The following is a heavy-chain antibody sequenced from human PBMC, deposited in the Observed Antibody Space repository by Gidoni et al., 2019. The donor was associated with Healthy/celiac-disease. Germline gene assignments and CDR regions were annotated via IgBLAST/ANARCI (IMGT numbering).Heavy chain of an antibody. J-gene: IGHJ4*02. V-gene: IGHV4-39*01. CDR3: ARLVSWYGGFDY. CDR1: GCSISSSSYY. Sequence: QLQLQESGPGLVKPSETLSLTCTVSGCSISSSSYYWCCIRQPPGKGLEWIGSIYYNGSTYYNPSLKSRVTISVDTSKNQFSLKLSSVTAADTAVYYCARLVSWYGGFDYWGQGTLVTVSS. D-gene: IGHD6-13*01. CDR2: IYYNGST.